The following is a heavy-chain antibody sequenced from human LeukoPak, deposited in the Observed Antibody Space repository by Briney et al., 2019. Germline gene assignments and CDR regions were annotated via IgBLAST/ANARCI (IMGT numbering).Heavy chain of an antibody. J-gene: IGHJ5*02. CDR2: IYYSGST. V-gene: IGHV4-59*01. CDR1: GGSISSYY. Sequence: SETLSLTCTVSGGSISSYYWSWIRQPPGKGLEWIGYIYYSGSTNYTPSLKSRVTISVDTSKNQFSLKLSSVTAADTAVYYCAISNGPNWFDPWGQGTLVTVSS. CDR3: AISNGPNWFDP.